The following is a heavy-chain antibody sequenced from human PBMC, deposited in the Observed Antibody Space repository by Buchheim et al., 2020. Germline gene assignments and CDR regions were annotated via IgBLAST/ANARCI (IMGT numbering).Heavy chain of an antibody. CDR2: IYYSGST. CDR1: GGSISSSSYY. Sequence: QLQLQESGPGLVKLSETLSLTCTVSGGSISSSSYYWGWIRQPPGKGLEWIGSIYYSGSTYYNPSLKSRVTISVDTSKNQFSLKLSSVTAADTAVYYCAAQYGSGLKNYYYGMDVWGQGTT. V-gene: IGHV4-39*07. J-gene: IGHJ6*02. CDR3: AAQYGSGLKNYYYGMDV. D-gene: IGHD3-10*01.